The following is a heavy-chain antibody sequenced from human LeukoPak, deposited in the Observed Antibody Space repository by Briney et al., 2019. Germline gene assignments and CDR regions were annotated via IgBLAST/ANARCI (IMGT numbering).Heavy chain of an antibody. Sequence: SETLSLTCTVSGGSVSSGSYYWSWIRQPPGKGLEWIGYIYYSGSTNYNPSLKSRVTISVDTSKNQFSLKLSSVTAADTAVYYCARGRIAVAGTRDYFDYWGQGTLVTVSS. CDR2: IYYSGST. V-gene: IGHV4-61*01. CDR3: ARGRIAVAGTRDYFDY. CDR1: GGSVSSGSYY. J-gene: IGHJ4*02. D-gene: IGHD6-19*01.